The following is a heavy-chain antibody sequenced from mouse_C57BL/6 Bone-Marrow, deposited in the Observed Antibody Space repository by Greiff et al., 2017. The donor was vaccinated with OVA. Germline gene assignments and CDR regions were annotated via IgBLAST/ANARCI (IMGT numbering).Heavy chain of an antibody. J-gene: IGHJ4*01. CDR3: ARDQGTIVNYAMDD. CDR2: ISDGGSYT. D-gene: IGHD2-5*01. Sequence: EVQLVESGGGLVKPGGSLKLSCAASGFTFSSYAMSWVRQTPEKRLEWVATISDGGSYTYYPDNVKGRFTISRDNAKNKLYLQMSHLKSEDTAMYYCARDQGTIVNYAMDDWGQGTSVTVSS. CDR1: GFTFSSYA. V-gene: IGHV5-4*01.